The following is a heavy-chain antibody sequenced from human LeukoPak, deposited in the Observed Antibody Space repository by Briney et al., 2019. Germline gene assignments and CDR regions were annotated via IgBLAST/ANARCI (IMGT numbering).Heavy chain of an antibody. J-gene: IGHJ4*02. Sequence: GGSLRLSCAASGFTFSSYWMSWVRQAPGKGLEWVANIKQDGSEKYYVDSVKGRFTLSRDNAKSSLYLQMNSLRAEDTAVYYCARIFGYSSIYYFDYWGQGTLVTVSS. CDR1: GFTFSSYW. V-gene: IGHV3-7*01. D-gene: IGHD6-19*01. CDR3: ARIFGYSSIYYFDY. CDR2: IKQDGSEK.